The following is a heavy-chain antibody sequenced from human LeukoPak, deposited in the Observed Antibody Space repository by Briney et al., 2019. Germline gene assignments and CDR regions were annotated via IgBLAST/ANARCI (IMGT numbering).Heavy chain of an antibody. Sequence: GESLKISCKGSGYSFTSYWIGWVRQTPGKGLEWMGIIYPGDSDTRYSPSFQGQVTISADKSISTAYLQWRSLKASDTAMYYCARPYDVSGYDVNDAFDIWGQGTMVTVSS. V-gene: IGHV5-51*01. CDR1: GYSFTSYW. J-gene: IGHJ3*02. CDR3: ARPYDVSGYDVNDAFDI. D-gene: IGHD3-22*01. CDR2: IYPGDSDT.